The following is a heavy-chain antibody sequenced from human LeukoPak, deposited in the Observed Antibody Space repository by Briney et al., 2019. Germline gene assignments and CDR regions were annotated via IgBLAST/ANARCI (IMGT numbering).Heavy chain of an antibody. V-gene: IGHV5-51*01. CDR3: ARLQYSNGYVDY. J-gene: IGHJ4*02. CDR2: IYPDDSDT. D-gene: IGHD5-18*01. CDR1: GYGFTNYW. Sequence: GEALKISFRGSGYGFTNYWIGWVRQMPGKGVGWMGIIYPDDSDTRHRPSFEGQVTISADKSIATAYLQWSSLKASDTAMYYCARLQYSNGYVDYWGQGTLVTVSS.